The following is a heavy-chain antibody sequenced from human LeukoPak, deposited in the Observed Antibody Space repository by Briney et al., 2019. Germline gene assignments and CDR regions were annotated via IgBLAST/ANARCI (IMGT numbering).Heavy chain of an antibody. D-gene: IGHD5-12*01. J-gene: IGHJ6*02. Sequence: GGSLRLSCAVSGITLSNYGMSWVRQAPGKGLEWVAGISDSAGKTNYADSVKGRFTISRDNSKNTLYLQMNSLRAEDTAVYYCAKDRSRGGYDLYGMDVWGQGTTVTVSS. CDR1: GITLSNYG. CDR2: ISDSAGKT. V-gene: IGHV3-23*01. CDR3: AKDRSRGGYDLYGMDV.